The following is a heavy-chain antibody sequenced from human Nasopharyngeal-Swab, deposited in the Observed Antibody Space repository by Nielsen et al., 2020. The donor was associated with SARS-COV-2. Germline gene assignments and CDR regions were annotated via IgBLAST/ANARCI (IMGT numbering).Heavy chain of an antibody. CDR3: ATDLPVRRSEWELLQAPYYYYGMDV. CDR1: GCTFSSYA. D-gene: IGHD1-26*01. CDR2: IIPILGIA. Sequence: SVKVSCKASGCTFSSYAISWVRQAPGQGLEWMGGIIPILGIANYAQKFQGRVTITADKSTSTAYMELSSLRSEDTAVYYCATDLPVRRSEWELLQAPYYYYGMDVWGQGTTVTVSS. V-gene: IGHV1-69*10. J-gene: IGHJ6*02.